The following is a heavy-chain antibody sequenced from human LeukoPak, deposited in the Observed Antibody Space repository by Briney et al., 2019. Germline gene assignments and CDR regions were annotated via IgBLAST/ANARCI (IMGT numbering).Heavy chain of an antibody. V-gene: IGHV3-33*01. CDR1: GSTFSNSG. J-gene: IGHJ4*02. CDR3: AAYSGSSPGGDY. D-gene: IGHD1-26*01. Sequence: PGTSLRLSCAASGSTFSNSGMHWVRQAPGKGLEWVAVIWYDGSNKYYADSVKGRFTISRDNSKNTLYLQMNSLRAEDTAVYYCAAYSGSSPGGDYWGQGTLVTVSS. CDR2: IWYDGSNK.